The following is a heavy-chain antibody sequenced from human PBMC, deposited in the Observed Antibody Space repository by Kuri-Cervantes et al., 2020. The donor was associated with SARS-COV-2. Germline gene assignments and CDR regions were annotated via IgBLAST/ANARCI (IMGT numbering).Heavy chain of an antibody. D-gene: IGHD4-23*01. J-gene: IGHJ6*02. V-gene: IGHV3-30*03. CDR3: ARDLFGGGGYYYGMDV. Sequence: GESLKISCAASGFTFSSYSMNWVRQAPGKGLEWVAVISYDGSNKYYADSVKGRFTISRDNSKNMLYLQMNSLRAEDTAVYYCARDLFGGGGYYYGMDVWGQGTTVTVSS. CDR2: ISYDGSNK. CDR1: GFTFSSYS.